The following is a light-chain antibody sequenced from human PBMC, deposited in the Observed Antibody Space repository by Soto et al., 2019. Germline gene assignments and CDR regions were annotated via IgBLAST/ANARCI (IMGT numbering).Light chain of an antibody. V-gene: IGLV2-8*01. CDR1: SSDVGGYNY. CDR2: EVT. J-gene: IGLJ3*02. Sequence: QSALTQPPSASGSPGQSVTISCTGTSSDVGGYNYVSWYQPYPGRAPKLMIYEVTKRPSGVPERCSGSKSGSTASLTVSGLQAEDEADYYCSSFAASNNFYFVFGGGTKLTVL. CDR3: SSFAASNNFYFV.